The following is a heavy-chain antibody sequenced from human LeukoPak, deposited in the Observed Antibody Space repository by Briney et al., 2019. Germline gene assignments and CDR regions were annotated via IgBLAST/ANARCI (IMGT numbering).Heavy chain of an antibody. CDR2: INHIGST. Sequence: PSETLSLTCPVSGGSLSGYYWTWIRQPPRRGGEWIGEINHIGSTNYHPPLKRRVTISVDKSRQQLSLTLSSVTAPDRALFYFSGRPYATGSYSYWGEGAPVSASS. CDR3: SGRPYATGSYSY. V-gene: IGHV4-34*01. J-gene: IGHJ6*01. D-gene: IGHD3-10*01. CDR1: GGSLSGYY.